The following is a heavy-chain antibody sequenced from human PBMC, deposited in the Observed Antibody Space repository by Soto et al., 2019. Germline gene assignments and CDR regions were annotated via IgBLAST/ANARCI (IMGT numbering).Heavy chain of an antibody. CDR3: ARDTDRSGRNNWLDP. D-gene: IGHD3-10*01. J-gene: IGHJ5*02. CDR2: ISAYNGNT. CDR1: GYTFTSYG. V-gene: IGHV1-18*01. Sequence: AASVKVSCKASGYTFTSYGISWVRQAPGQGLEWMGWISAYNGNTNYAQKLQGRVTMTTDTSTSTAYMELRSLRSDDTAVYYCARDTDRSGRNNWLDPCGQGTLVTVYS.